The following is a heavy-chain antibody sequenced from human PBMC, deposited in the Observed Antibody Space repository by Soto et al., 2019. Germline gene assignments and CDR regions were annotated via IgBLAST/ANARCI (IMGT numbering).Heavy chain of an antibody. V-gene: IGHV3-23*01. D-gene: IGHD1-26*01. CDR2: ISDSGDST. J-gene: IGHJ4*02. CDR1: GFTFSSYA. Sequence: GGSLRLSCAASGFTFSSYAMIWVRQAPGKGLEWVSGISDSGDSTYYADSVKGQFTISRDNSKNTLYLQMNSLRAEDTAVYYCAKEGGSGTYYAYWGQGTLVTVS. CDR3: AKEGGSGTYYAY.